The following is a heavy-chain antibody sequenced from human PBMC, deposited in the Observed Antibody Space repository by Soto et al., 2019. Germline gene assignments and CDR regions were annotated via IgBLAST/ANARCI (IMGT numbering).Heavy chain of an antibody. CDR1: GYSFTSYW. J-gene: IGHJ6*02. V-gene: IGHV5-51*01. CDR3: ARYRPPYYYGMDV. D-gene: IGHD1-1*01. CDR2: IYPGDSDT. Sequence: VFMKNSCRGAGYSFTSYWIGWVSQKPGKGLEWMGIIYPGDSDTRYSPSFQGQVTISADKSISTAYLQWSSLKASDTAMYYCARYRPPYYYGMDVWGQGTTVTVSS.